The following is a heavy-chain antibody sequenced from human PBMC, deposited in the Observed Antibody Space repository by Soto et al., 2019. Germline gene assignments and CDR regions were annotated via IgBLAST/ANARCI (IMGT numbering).Heavy chain of an antibody. J-gene: IGHJ3*02. D-gene: IGHD3-22*01. Sequence: QVQLQESGPGLVKPSQTLSLTCTVSGGSISSGGYYWSWIRQHPGKGLEWIGYIYYSGSTYYNPSLKSRVTISVATSKNQFSLKLSSVTAADTAVYYCARDGDSSGYSGGFDIWGQGTMVTVSS. V-gene: IGHV4-31*03. CDR1: GGSISSGGYY. CDR3: ARDGDSSGYSGGFDI. CDR2: IYYSGST.